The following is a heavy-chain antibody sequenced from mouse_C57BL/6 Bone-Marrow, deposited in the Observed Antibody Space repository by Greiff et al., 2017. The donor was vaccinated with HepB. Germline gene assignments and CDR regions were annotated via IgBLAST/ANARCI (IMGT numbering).Heavy chain of an antibody. D-gene: IGHD3-2*02. CDR3: ARDQAGRFDY. CDR1: GFTFSDFY. V-gene: IGHV7-1*01. J-gene: IGHJ2*01. CDR2: SRNKANDYTT. Sequence: EVKLMESGGGLVQSGRSLRLSCATSGFTFSDFYMEWVRQAPGKGLEWIAASRNKANDYTTEYSASVKGRFIVSRDTSQSILYLQMNALRAEDTAIYYCARDQAGRFDYWGQGTTLTVSS.